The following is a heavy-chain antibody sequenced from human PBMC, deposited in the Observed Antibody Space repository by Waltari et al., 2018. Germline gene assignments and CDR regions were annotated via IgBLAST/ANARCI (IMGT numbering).Heavy chain of an antibody. CDR3: ARQWGYYGSGSDYYYYGMDV. D-gene: IGHD3-10*01. CDR2: NYTSGST. CDR1: GGSISSYY. V-gene: IGHV4-4*07. J-gene: IGHJ6*02. Sequence: QVQLQESGPGLVKPSETLSLTCTVSGGSISSYYWSWIRQPAGKGLEWIGRNYTSGSTNYNPTLKRRVTMSVDTSKNQFSLKLSSVTAADTAVYYCARQWGYYGSGSDYYYYGMDVWGQGTTVTVSS.